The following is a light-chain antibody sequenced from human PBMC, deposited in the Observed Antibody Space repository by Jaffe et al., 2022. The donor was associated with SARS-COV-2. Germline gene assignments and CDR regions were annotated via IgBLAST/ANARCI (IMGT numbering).Light chain of an antibody. V-gene: IGKV1-5*03. CDR3: QQYNSFTWT. CDR1: ESISSW. Sequence: DIQMTQSPSTLSASVGDRVTITCRASESISSWLAWYQQIPGKAPKLLIYKASTRESGVPSRFSGSGSGTEFTLTISSLQPDDFATYYCQQYNSFTWTFGQGTKVEIK. CDR2: KAS. J-gene: IGKJ1*01.